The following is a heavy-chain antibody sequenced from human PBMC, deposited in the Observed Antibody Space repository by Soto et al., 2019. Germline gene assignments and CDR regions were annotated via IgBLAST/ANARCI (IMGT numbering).Heavy chain of an antibody. CDR1: GFTFSSFA. J-gene: IGHJ4*02. CDR3: ARGFSAGKGSQSDF. Sequence: GGSLRLSCAASGFTFSSFAMSWVRQAPGKGLDWVSAISGSGGSTYSADSVKGRFTISRDNSKNTLYLQMSSLRAEDTAVYYCARGFSAGKGSQSDFWGQGSMVTVYS. V-gene: IGHV3-23*01. CDR2: ISGSGGST. D-gene: IGHD6-13*01.